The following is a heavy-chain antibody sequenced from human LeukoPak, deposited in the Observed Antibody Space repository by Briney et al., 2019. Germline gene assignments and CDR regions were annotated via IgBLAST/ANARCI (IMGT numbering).Heavy chain of an antibody. CDR3: ATLLGETHFFDY. CDR1: GTYTLIELS. J-gene: IGHJ4*02. CDR2: FDPEDGET. Sequence: ASVKVSCKVSGTYTLIELSMHWVRQAPGKGLEWMGGFDPEDGETIYAQKFKGRVTMTEDTSTDTAYMALSSLRSEDTAVYHCATLLGETHFFDYWGQGTLVTVSS. D-gene: IGHD1-26*01. V-gene: IGHV1-24*01.